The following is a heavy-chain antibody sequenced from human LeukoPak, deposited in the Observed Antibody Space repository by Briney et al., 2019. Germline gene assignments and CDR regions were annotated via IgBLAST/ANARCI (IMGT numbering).Heavy chain of an antibody. Sequence: PSETLSLTCTTSGVSISRFYWSWVRQPPGKGLECIGNIYSGVPTYFNPSLKSRVIISVDTSKNQFSLNLTSVTAADTAMYYCVQTTGWPGFDYWGQGILVTVSS. J-gene: IGHJ4*02. D-gene: IGHD1-1*01. CDR2: IYSGVPT. CDR3: VQTTGWPGFDY. CDR1: GVSISRFY. V-gene: IGHV4-4*09.